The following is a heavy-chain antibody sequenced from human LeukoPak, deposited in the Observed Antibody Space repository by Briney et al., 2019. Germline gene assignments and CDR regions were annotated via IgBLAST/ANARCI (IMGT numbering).Heavy chain of an antibody. V-gene: IGHV1-8*01. D-gene: IGHD7-27*01. J-gene: IGHJ3*02. Sequence: ASVTVSFTASGYTFTSYDINWVRQATGQGLEWMGWMNPNSGNTGYAQKFQGRVTMTRNTSISTAYMELSSLRSEDTAVYYCARALGGNWGLDAFDIWGQGTMVTVSS. CDR2: MNPNSGNT. CDR3: ARALGGNWGLDAFDI. CDR1: GYTFTSYD.